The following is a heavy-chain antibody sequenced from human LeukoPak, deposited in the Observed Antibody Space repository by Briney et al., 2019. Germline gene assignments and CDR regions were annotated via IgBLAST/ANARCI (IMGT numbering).Heavy chain of an antibody. CDR2: IWYDGGNK. Sequence: GGSLRLSCAASGFTFTSFVMHWVRQAPGKGLEWVAVIWYDGGNKYYGDSVKGRFTISRDNSKNTLYLQMNSLRAEDTAVYYCARGGSYTPYWGQGTLVTVSS. J-gene: IGHJ4*02. D-gene: IGHD1-26*01. V-gene: IGHV3-33*01. CDR1: GFTFTSFV. CDR3: ARGGSYTPY.